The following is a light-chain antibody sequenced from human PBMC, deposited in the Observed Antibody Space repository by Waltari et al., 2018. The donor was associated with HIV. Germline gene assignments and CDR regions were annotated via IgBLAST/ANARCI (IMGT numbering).Light chain of an antibody. J-gene: IGLJ2*01. CDR1: SLPNQY. CDR2: KDT. V-gene: IGLV3-25*03. Sequence: SDELTPPPSVSVSPGQTATITSPGASLPNQYSPWYQQKSGQAPVLLIHKDTERPSGIPERFSGSSSGTIVTLTISGVQAEDEADYYCQSADATGSSVLFGGGTKLTVL. CDR3: QSADATGSSVL.